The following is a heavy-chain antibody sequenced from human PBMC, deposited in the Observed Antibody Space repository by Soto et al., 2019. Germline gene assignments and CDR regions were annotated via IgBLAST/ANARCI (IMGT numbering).Heavy chain of an antibody. CDR3: AKGAVAGTPTSSYYYCMDV. J-gene: IGHJ6*01. Sequence: QVQLLQSGAEVKKPGSSVRVSCEASGGTFRTYAISWVRQAPGQGLEWMGEIIPIFGTVNYAQKFKGRVTITADESTTTVDMDLRSLSSEDTAVYYCAKGAVAGTPTSSYYYCMDVW. CDR2: IIPIFGTV. CDR1: GGTFRTYA. D-gene: IGHD6-19*01. V-gene: IGHV1-69*12.